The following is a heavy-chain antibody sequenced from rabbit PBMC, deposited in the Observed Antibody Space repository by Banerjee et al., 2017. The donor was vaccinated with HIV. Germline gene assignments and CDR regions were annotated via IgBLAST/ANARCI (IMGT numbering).Heavy chain of an antibody. Sequence: QQQLVESGGGLVKPGASLTLTCKASGFSFSNKAVMCWVRQAPGKGLEWIACIDIGSRDFTYYASWAKGRFIISKTSSTTVTLQMTSLTVADTATYFCARDTGSSFSTYGMDLWGPGTLVTVS. CDR1: GFSFSNKAV. J-gene: IGHJ6*01. D-gene: IGHD8-1*01. CDR3: ARDTGSSFSTYGMDL. V-gene: IGHV1S45*01. CDR2: IDIGSRDFT.